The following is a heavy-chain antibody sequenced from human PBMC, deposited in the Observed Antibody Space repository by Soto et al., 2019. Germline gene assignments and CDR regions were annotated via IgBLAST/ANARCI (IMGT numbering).Heavy chain of an antibody. Sequence: SVKVSCKDSGGTLGSDAVTWVRQAPVQGLEWVGRIIPIFGTTNYAQNLQGRVTISADKSTLTSYMELHSLTSDDTALYYCARDRTDSGYYTNWLDPWGQGTQVTVSS. V-gene: IGHV1-69*06. CDR2: IIPIFGTT. D-gene: IGHD3-22*01. CDR1: GGTLGSDA. CDR3: ARDRTDSGYYTNWLDP. J-gene: IGHJ5*02.